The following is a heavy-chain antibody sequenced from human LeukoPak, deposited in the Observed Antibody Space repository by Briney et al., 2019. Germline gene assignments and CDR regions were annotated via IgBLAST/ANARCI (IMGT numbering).Heavy chain of an antibody. CDR3: ARYLNIAAADGYDY. Sequence: GASVKVSCKASGYTFTSYGINWVRQAPGQGLEWMGWISAYNGNTNYAQKLQDRVTMTTDTSTSTAYMELRSLRSDDTAVYYCARYLNIAAADGYDYWGQGTLVTVSS. CDR1: GYTFTSYG. V-gene: IGHV1-18*01. D-gene: IGHD6-13*01. CDR2: ISAYNGNT. J-gene: IGHJ4*02.